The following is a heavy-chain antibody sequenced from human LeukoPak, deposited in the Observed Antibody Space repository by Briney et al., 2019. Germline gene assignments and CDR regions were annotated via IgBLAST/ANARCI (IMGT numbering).Heavy chain of an antibody. V-gene: IGHV4-34*01. CDR1: GGSFSGYY. CDR2: INHSGST. Sequence: SETLSLTCAVYGGSFSGYYWSWIRQPPGKGLEWTGEINHSGSTNYNPSLKSRVTISVDTSKNQFSLKLSSVTAADTAVYYCARWDIVVVPAARARFDPWGQGTLSPSPQ. CDR3: ARWDIVVVPAARARFDP. D-gene: IGHD2-2*01. J-gene: IGHJ5*02.